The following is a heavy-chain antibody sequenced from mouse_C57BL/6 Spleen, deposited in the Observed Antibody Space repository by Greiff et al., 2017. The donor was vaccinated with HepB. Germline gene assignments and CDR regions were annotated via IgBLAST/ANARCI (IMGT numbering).Heavy chain of an antibody. D-gene: IGHD2-2*01. Sequence: DVHLVESEGGLVQPGSSMKLSCTASGFTFSDYYMAWVRQVPEKGLEWVANINYDGSSTYYLDSLKSRFIISRDNAKNILYLQMSSLKSEDTATYYCARGGYWFAYWGQGTLVTVSA. V-gene: IGHV5-16*01. CDR1: GFTFSDYY. CDR3: ARGGYWFAY. CDR2: INYDGSST. J-gene: IGHJ3*01.